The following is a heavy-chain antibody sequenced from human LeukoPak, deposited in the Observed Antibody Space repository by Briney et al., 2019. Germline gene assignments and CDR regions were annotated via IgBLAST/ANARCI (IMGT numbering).Heavy chain of an antibody. V-gene: IGHV3-9*01. J-gene: IGHJ4*02. CDR1: GFTFDDYA. Sequence: GRSLRLSCAASGFTFDDYAMNWVRQAPGKGLEWVSGISWNSGSIGYADSVKGRFTISRDNAKNSLYLQMNSLRAEDTALYYCAKDNYSSSGHGGYWGQGTLVTVSS. CDR2: ISWNSGSI. CDR3: AKDNYSSSGHGGY. D-gene: IGHD6-13*01.